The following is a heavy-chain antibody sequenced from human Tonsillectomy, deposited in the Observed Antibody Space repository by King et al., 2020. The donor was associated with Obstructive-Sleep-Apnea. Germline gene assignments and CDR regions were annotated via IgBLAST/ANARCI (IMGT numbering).Heavy chain of an antibody. CDR3: ARRKPLTTTGPQGWFDP. J-gene: IGHJ5*02. CDR1: GYTFTSYD. D-gene: IGHD1-1*01. CDR2: MNPNSGNT. Sequence: QLVQSGAEVKKPGASVKVSCRASGYTFTSYDINWVRQATGQGLEWMGWMNPNSGNTGYAQKFQGRVTMTRNTSISTAYMELSSLRSEDTAVYYCARRKPLTTTGPQGWFDPWGQGTLVTVSS. V-gene: IGHV1-8*01.